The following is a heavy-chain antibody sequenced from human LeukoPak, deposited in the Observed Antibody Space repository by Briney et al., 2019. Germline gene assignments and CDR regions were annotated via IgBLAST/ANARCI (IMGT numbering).Heavy chain of an antibody. V-gene: IGHV4-61*02. CDR2: ISSSGST. D-gene: IGHD5-12*01. CDR3: TRDSGGYDWFYDY. CDR1: GGSIKSGSYY. J-gene: IGHJ4*02. Sequence: SETLSLTCTVSGGSIKSGSYYWSWIRQPAGKGLEWIGRISSSGSTNYNPSLKSRVTMSVDTSKNQFSLMLSSVTAADTAVYYCTRDSGGYDWFYDYWGQGTLVTVSS.